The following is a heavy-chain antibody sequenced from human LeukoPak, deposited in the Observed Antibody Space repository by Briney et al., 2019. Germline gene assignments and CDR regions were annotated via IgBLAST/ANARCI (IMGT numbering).Heavy chain of an antibody. CDR1: GFTFSSYA. J-gene: IGHJ4*02. Sequence: PGRSLRLSCAASGFTFSSYAMHWVRQAPGKGLEWVAVISYDGSNKYYADPVKGRFTISRDNSKNTLYLQMNSLRAEDTAVYYCARVSGGSSWTTYFDYWGQGTLVTVSS. V-gene: IGHV3-30-3*01. CDR3: ARVSGGSSWTTYFDY. CDR2: ISYDGSNK. D-gene: IGHD6-13*01.